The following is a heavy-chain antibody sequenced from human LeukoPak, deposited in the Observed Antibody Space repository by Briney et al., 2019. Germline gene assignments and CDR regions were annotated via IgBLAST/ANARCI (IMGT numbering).Heavy chain of an antibody. V-gene: IGHV4-59*11. J-gene: IGHJ6*03. CDR3: ARGSDSYGYPYYSYYYMDV. CDR1: GVSISSLS. Sequence: PSETLSLTCTVSGVSISSLSWSWIRQPPGGGLESIGSISNTGATNYNPSLKSRLTISVDTSNNEVSLKVTSVNAAETAVYYCARGSDSYGYPYYSYYYMDVWGKGTTVTVSS. D-gene: IGHD5-18*01. CDR2: ISNTGAT.